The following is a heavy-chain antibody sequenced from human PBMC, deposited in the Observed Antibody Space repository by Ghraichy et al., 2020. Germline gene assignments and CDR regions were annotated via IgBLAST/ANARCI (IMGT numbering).Heavy chain of an antibody. V-gene: IGHV3-74*01. D-gene: IGHD2-15*01. CDR1: GFTLSSYW. J-gene: IGHJ4*02. CDR3: AREYCSGGRCFFGTGGSHFDY. CDR2: IKSDGSST. Sequence: GESLNISCAASGFTLSSYWMHWVRQAPGKGLVWVSRIKSDGSSTTYADSVKGRFTISRDNAKNTLFLQMNSLRAEDMAVYYCAREYCSGGRCFFGTGGSHFDYWGQGTLVTVSS.